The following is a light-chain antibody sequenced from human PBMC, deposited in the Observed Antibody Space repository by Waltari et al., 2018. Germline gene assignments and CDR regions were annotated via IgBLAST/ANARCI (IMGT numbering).Light chain of an antibody. J-gene: IGKJ3*01. Sequence: DIQITQSPSSLSASVGDRVTITGQASQDISNYLNWYQQKPGKAPKRLIYDVSNFETGVPSRFSGSGSGTDFTLTISSLQPVDIATYYCQQYDNLLTFGPGTKVDIK. CDR2: DVS. CDR3: QQYDNLLT. CDR1: QDISNY. V-gene: IGKV1-33*01.